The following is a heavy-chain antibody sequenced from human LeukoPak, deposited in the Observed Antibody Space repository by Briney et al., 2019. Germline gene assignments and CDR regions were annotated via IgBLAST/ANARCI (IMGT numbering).Heavy chain of an antibody. V-gene: IGHV3-21*05. CDR2: ISGSSNFM. Sequence: GGSLRLSCAASGFTFSDYSMNWVRQAPGKGLEWVSYISGSSNFMYYADSVRGRFTISRDNAKSSVYLQMDSLRAEDTGVYYCARGLRYFDWLSTHVGWFDPWGQGTLVTVSS. D-gene: IGHD3-9*01. J-gene: IGHJ5*02. CDR3: ARGLRYFDWLSTHVGWFDP. CDR1: GFTFSDYS.